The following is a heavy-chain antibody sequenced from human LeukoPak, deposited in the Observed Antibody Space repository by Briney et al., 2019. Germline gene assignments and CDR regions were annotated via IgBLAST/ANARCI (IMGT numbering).Heavy chain of an antibody. V-gene: IGHV1-69*04. CDR1: GGTFSSYA. J-gene: IGHJ4*02. D-gene: IGHD2-15*01. Sequence: GASVKVSCKASGGTFSSYAISWVRQAPGQGLEWMGRIIPILGIANYAQKFQGRVTITADKSTSAAYMELSSLRSEDTAVYHCARDLAGYCSGGSCYSSYYFDYWGQGTLVTVSS. CDR2: IIPILGIA. CDR3: ARDLAGYCSGGSCYSSYYFDY.